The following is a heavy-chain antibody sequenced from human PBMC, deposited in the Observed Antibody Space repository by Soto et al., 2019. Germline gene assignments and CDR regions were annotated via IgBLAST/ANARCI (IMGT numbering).Heavy chain of an antibody. J-gene: IGHJ4*02. Sequence: GGSLRLSCAASGFTFSSYAMSWVRQAPGKGLEWVSAISGSGGSTYYADSVKGRFTISRDNSKNTLYLQMNSLRAEDTAVYYCAKVRSMGHIVVVTATSYFDYWGQGTLVTVSS. CDR2: ISGSGGST. D-gene: IGHD2-21*02. V-gene: IGHV3-23*01. CDR1: GFTFSSYA. CDR3: AKVRSMGHIVVVTATSYFDY.